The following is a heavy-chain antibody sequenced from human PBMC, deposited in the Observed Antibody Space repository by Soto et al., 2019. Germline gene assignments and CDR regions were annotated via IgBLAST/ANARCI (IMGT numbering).Heavy chain of an antibody. Sequence: SETLSLTCTVSGGSISSYYWSWIRQPPGKGLEWIGYIYYSGSTNYNPSLKSRVTISVDTSKNQFSLKLSSVTAADTAVYYCARAASVDDFWSGYYSYYFDYWGQGTLVNVSS. J-gene: IGHJ4*02. CDR3: ARAASVDDFWSGYYSYYFDY. V-gene: IGHV4-59*01. CDR2: IYYSGST. D-gene: IGHD3-3*01. CDR1: GGSISSYY.